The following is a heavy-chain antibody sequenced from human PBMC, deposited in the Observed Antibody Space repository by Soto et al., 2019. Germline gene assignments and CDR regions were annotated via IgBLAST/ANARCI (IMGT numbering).Heavy chain of an antibody. CDR3: ARHQSHSSSYVDP. J-gene: IGHJ5*02. V-gene: IGHV4-34*01. CDR2: INHSGST. D-gene: IGHD6-13*01. CDR1: GGSFSGYY. Sequence: SETLSLTCAVYGGSFSGYYWSWIRQPPGKGLEWIGEINHSGSTNYNPSLKSRVTISVDTSKNQFSLKLSSVAAADTAVYYCARHQSHSSSYVDPWGQGTLVTVSS.